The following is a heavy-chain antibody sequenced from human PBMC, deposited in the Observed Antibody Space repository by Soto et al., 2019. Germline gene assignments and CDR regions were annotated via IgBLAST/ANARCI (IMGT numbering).Heavy chain of an antibody. Sequence: PSETLSLTCAVYGGSFSGYYWSWIRQPPGEGLEWIGEINHSGSTNYNPSLKSRVTISVDTSKNQFSLKLSSVTAADTAVYYCAVGRLAAASGGPWGQGTLVTVSS. J-gene: IGHJ5*02. D-gene: IGHD6-13*01. CDR1: GGSFSGYY. CDR3: AVGRLAAASGGP. CDR2: INHSGST. V-gene: IGHV4-34*01.